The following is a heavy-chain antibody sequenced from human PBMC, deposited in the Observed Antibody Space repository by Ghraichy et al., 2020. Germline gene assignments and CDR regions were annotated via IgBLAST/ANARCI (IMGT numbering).Heavy chain of an antibody. D-gene: IGHD5-24*01. J-gene: IGHJ6*02. CDR2: IRYDGSNK. Sequence: GGSLRLSCAASGFTFSSYGMHWVRQAPGKGLEWVAFIRYDGSNKYYADSVKGRFTISRDNSKNTLYLQMNSLRAEDTAVYYCAKPAWRLQSFFKSLSYGMDVWGRGTTVTVSS. CDR1: GFTFSSYG. CDR3: AKPAWRLQSFFKSLSYGMDV. V-gene: IGHV3-30*02.